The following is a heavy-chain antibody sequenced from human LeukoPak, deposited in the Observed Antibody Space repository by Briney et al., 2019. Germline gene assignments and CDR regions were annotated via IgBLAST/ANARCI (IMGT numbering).Heavy chain of an antibody. CDR3: ARVVQSTDSSGFYLPEYFQH. CDR2: IYYSGNT. D-gene: IGHD3-22*01. Sequence: NSSETLSLTCTVSGVSISSSNSYWGWIRQPPGKGLEWIGSIYYSGNTYYNASLKSQVSISIDTSKNQFSLKLTSVTAADTAVYYCARVVQSTDSSGFYLPEYFQHWGQGTLVTVSS. J-gene: IGHJ1*01. CDR1: GVSISSSNSY. V-gene: IGHV4-39*01.